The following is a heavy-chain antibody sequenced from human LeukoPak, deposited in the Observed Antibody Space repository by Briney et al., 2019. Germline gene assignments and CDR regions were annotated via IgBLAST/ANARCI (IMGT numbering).Heavy chain of an antibody. CDR2: ISAGGT. D-gene: IGHD3-10*01. CDR1: GFSFSPYS. Sequence: GGSLRLSCAAPGFSFSPYSMNWLRQAPGKGREWVSTISAGGTYYADSVKGRFTISRDNSKNTLDLQMNSLRAEDTAVYYCAKSKSSSYYDAFDIWGQGTLVTVSS. J-gene: IGHJ3*02. V-gene: IGHV3-23*01. CDR3: AKSKSSSYYDAFDI.